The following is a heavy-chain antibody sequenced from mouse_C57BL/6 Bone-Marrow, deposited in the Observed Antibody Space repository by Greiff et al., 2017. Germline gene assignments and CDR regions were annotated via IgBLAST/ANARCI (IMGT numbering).Heavy chain of an antibody. J-gene: IGHJ4*01. CDR1: GYTFTSYW. D-gene: IGHD1-1*01. Sequence: QVQLQQPGAELVRPGSSVKLSCKASGYTFTSYWMDWVKQRPGQGLEWIGNIYPSDSETPYNQKFKDKATLTVDKSSSTAYMQLSSLTSEDSAVYYCAKASGSSRYAMDYWGQGTSGTVSS. CDR3: AKASGSSRYAMDY. V-gene: IGHV1-61*01. CDR2: IYPSDSET.